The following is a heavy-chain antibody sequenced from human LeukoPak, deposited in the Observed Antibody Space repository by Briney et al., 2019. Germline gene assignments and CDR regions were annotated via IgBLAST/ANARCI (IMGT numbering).Heavy chain of an antibody. CDR1: GFTFSSYA. J-gene: IGHJ4*02. V-gene: IGHV3-23*01. D-gene: IGHD3-16*01. CDR2: ISGSGGST. CDR3: AKDNDYVWGSSDY. Sequence: PGGSLRLSCAASGFTFSSYAMSWVRQDPGKGLEGVSAISGSGGSTYYANSVKGRFTISRDNSKNTLYLQMNSLRAEDTAVYYCAKDNDYVWGSSDYWGQGTLVTVSS.